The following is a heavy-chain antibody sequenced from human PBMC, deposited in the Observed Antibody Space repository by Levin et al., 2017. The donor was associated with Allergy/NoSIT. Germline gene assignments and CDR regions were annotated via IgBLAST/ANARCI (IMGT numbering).Heavy chain of an antibody. CDR1: GFTFSSYA. J-gene: IGHJ4*02. CDR3: AKDLDSNSWPPPFDF. V-gene: IGHV3-23*01. D-gene: IGHD6-6*01. Sequence: GGSLRLSCAASGFTFSSYAMSWVRQAPGKGLEWVSAISGSDGSTYYADSVKGRFTISRDNSKNTLYLQMNSLRAEDTAVYYCAKDLDSNSWPPPFDFWGQGTLVTVSS. CDR2: ISGSDGST.